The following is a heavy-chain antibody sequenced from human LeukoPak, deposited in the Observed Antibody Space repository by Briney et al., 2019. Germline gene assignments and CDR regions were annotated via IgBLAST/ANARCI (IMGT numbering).Heavy chain of an antibody. Sequence: SETLSLTCAVYGGSFSGYYWSWIRQPPGKGLEWIGEINHSGSTNYNPSLKSRVTISVDTSKNQFSLKLSSVTAADTAVYYCARAEGNYYGSSGYYYADAFDIWGQGTTVTVSS. CDR2: INHSGST. CDR3: ARAEGNYYGSSGYYYADAFDI. CDR1: GGSFSGYY. V-gene: IGHV4-34*01. J-gene: IGHJ3*02. D-gene: IGHD3-22*01.